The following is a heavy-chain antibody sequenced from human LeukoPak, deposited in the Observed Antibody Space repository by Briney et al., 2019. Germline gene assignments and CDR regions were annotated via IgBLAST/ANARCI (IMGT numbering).Heavy chain of an antibody. CDR3: ARRVARTTLALFDY. J-gene: IGHJ4*02. D-gene: IGHD5-12*01. CDR2: MNPNSGNT. V-gene: IGHV1-8*01. Sequence: ASVKVSCKASGYTFTSYDINWVRQATGQGHERMGWMNPNSGNTGYAQKFQGRVTMTRNTSITTAYMELRSLTSEDTAVYDCARRVARTTLALFDYWGQGTLVTVSS. CDR1: GYTFTSYD.